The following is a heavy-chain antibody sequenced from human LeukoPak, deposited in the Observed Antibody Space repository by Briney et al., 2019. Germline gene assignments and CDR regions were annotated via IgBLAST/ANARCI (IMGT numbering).Heavy chain of an antibody. V-gene: IGHV3-33*01. CDR2: IWYDGSNK. J-gene: IGHJ4*02. Sequence: GGSLRLSCAASGFTFSRYGMHWVRQAPGKGLEWVAVIWYDGSNKYYADSVKGRFTISRDNSKNTLYLQMNSLRAEDTAVYYCARDPYDSSGYYYFDYWGQGTLVTVSS. CDR3: ARDPYDSSGYYYFDY. D-gene: IGHD3-22*01. CDR1: GFTFSRYG.